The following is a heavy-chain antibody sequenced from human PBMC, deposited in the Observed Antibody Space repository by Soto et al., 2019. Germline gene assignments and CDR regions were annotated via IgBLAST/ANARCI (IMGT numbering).Heavy chain of an antibody. D-gene: IGHD6-13*01. CDR2: IVVGSGNT. J-gene: IGHJ4*02. CDR3: AAGRSSSWYRGDY. Sequence: QMQLVQSGPEVKKPGTSVKVSCKASGFTFTSSAVQWVRQARGHRLEWIGWIVVGSGNTNYAQKFQERVTITRDMSTSTAYMELSSLRSEDTAVYYCAAGRSSSWYRGDYWGQGTLVTVSS. V-gene: IGHV1-58*01. CDR1: GFTFTSSA.